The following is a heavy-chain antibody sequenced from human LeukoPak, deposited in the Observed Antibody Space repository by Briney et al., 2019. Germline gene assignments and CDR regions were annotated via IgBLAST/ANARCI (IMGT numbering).Heavy chain of an antibody. J-gene: IGHJ4*02. CDR3: AHSRKQWLVLWYLGFDY. CDR2: IYWDDDK. D-gene: IGHD6-19*01. CDR1: GVSLSTSGVG. V-gene: IGHV2-5*02. Sequence: SGPTLVNPTQTLTLTCTFSGVSLSTSGVGVGWIRQPPGKALEWLALIYWDDDKRYSPSLKGRLTIPKATSKNQVVLTMPNMDPVDTATYYCAHSRKQWLVLWYLGFDYWGQGTLVTVSS.